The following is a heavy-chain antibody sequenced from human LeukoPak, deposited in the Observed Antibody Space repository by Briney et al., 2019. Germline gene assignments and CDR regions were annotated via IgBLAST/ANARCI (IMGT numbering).Heavy chain of an antibody. CDR2: IYSGGST. D-gene: IGHD4-17*01. CDR1: GFTVSSNY. J-gene: IGHJ4*02. V-gene: IGHV3-66*01. CDR3: ARAVDYGDFYPSPFDY. Sequence: PGGSLRLSCAASGFTVSSNYMSWVRQAPGKGLEWVSVIYSGGSTYYADSVKGRFTISRDNSKNTLYLQMNSLRAKDTAVYYCARAVDYGDFYPSPFDYWGQGTLVTVSS.